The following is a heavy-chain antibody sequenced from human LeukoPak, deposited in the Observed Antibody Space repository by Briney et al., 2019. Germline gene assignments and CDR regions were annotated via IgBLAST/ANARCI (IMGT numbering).Heavy chain of an antibody. D-gene: IGHD6-19*01. J-gene: IGHJ4*02. CDR3: AKETAAKYSSGWTGGGPSLQY. CDR1: GFTFCSYG. CDR2: ISYDGSNN. Sequence: WGYLRPSSAASGFTFCSYGIHWLRQAPGNGLEGVAVISYDGSNNYYAVSGKVRFTMSRDISKNTLYLQMNSLRTEDTAVYYCAKETAAKYSSGWTGGGPSLQYWGQGNLVTVSS. V-gene: IGHV3-30*18.